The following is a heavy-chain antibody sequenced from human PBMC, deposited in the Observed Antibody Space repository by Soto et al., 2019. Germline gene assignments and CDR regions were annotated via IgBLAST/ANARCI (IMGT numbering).Heavy chain of an antibody. CDR1: EFTFSKAW. Sequence: EVQLVESGGGLVRPGGSLRLSCAASEFTFSKAWMNWVRQAPGKGLEWVGRIKSRTDGGTTEHAASVKGRFTISRDDSNNTLYLQMNDLKTEDTGLYYCTPDVRQLTDYCGQGTLVTVSS. V-gene: IGHV3-15*01. CDR3: TPDVRQLTDY. D-gene: IGHD2-2*01. CDR2: IKSRTDGGTT. J-gene: IGHJ4*02.